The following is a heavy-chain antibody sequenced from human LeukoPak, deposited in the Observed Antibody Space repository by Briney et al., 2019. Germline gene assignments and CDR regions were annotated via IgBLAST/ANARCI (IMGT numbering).Heavy chain of an antibody. CDR3: ARGYYDYVWGSYRSNKDDAFDI. V-gene: IGHV1-69*05. D-gene: IGHD3-16*02. CDR1: GGTFSSYA. Sequence: SVKVSCKASGGTFSSYAISWVRQAPGQGLEWMGGIIPIFGTANYAQKFQGRVTITTDESTSTAYTELSSLRSEDTAVYYCARGYYDYVWGSYRSNKDDAFDIWGQGTMVTVSS. CDR2: IIPIFGTA. J-gene: IGHJ3*02.